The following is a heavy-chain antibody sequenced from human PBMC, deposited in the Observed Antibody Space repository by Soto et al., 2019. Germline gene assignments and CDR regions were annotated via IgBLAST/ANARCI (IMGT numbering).Heavy chain of an antibody. CDR2: IIPIFGTA. CDR1: GGTFSSYA. J-gene: IGHJ6*02. Sequence: GASVKVSCKASGGTFSSYAISWVRQAPGQGLEWMGGIIPIFGTANYAQKFQGRVTITADESTSTAYMELSSLRSEDTAVYYCARDMGIAARLGDYYYGMDVWGQGTTVTVSS. CDR3: ARDMGIAARLGDYYYGMDV. D-gene: IGHD6-6*01. V-gene: IGHV1-69*13.